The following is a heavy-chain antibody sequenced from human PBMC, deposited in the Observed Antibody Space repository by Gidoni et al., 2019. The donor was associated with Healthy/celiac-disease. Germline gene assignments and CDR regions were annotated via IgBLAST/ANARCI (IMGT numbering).Heavy chain of an antibody. Sequence: VQLVESGGGVVQPGRSLRLSCAASGFTFSSYAMHWVRQAPGKGMGWVAVISYDGSNKYYADSVKGRFTISRDNSKNTLYLQMNSLRAEDTAVYYCAREGVTFDYWGQGTLVTVSS. CDR1: GFTFSSYA. D-gene: IGHD2-21*02. J-gene: IGHJ4*02. V-gene: IGHV3-30*04. CDR2: ISYDGSNK. CDR3: AREGVTFDY.